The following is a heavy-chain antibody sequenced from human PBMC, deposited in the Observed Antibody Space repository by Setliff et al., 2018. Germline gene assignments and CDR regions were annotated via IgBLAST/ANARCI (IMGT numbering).Heavy chain of an antibody. V-gene: IGHV3-53*01. CDR2: IYSGGST. Sequence: GSLRLSCAASGFTVSSNYMSWVRQAPGKGLEWVSVIYSGGSTYYADSVKGRFTISRDNSKNTLCLQMNSLRAEDTAVYYCARDSPQYNWFDPWGQGTLVTVSS. CDR3: ARDSPQYNWFDP. CDR1: GFTVSSNY. J-gene: IGHJ5*02.